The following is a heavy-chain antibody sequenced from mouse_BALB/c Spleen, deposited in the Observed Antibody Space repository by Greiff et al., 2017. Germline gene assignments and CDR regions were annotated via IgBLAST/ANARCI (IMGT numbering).Heavy chain of an antibody. CDR1: GYTFTSYW. D-gene: IGHD2-1*01. V-gene: IGHV1S22*01. Sequence: LQQPGSELVRPGASVKLSCKASGYTFTSYWMHWVKQRHGQGLEWIGNIYPGSGSTNYDEKFKSKGTLTVDTSSSTAYMHLSSLTSEDSAVYYCTRAGNYVGYAMDYWGQGTSVTVSS. J-gene: IGHJ4*01. CDR3: TRAGNYVGYAMDY. CDR2: IYPGSGST.